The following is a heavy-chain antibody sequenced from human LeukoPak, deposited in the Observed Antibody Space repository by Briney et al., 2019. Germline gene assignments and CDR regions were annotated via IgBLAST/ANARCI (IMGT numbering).Heavy chain of an antibody. CDR1: GGSFSGYY. CDR2: INHSGST. V-gene: IGHV4-34*01. CDR3: ASMWPDSGTRDYYYYYMDV. J-gene: IGHJ6*03. Sequence: PSETLSLTCAVYGGSFSGYYWSWIRQPPGKGLEWIGEINHSGSTNYNPSLKSRVTISVDTSKNQFSLKLSSVTAADTAVYYCASMWPDSGTRDYYYYYMDVWGKGTTVTVSS. D-gene: IGHD1-26*01.